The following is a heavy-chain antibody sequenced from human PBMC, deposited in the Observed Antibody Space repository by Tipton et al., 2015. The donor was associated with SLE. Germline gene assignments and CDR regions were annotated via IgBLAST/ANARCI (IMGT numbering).Heavy chain of an antibody. CDR3: ARDFDYDYIWGSYRPYYFDY. Sequence: SLRLSCAASGFTFSSHGMHRVRQAPGKGLEWVAFIRYDGSNSNYADSVKGRFPISRDNSKNTVYLQMNSLRSDDTAMYYCARDFDYDYIWGSYRPYYFDYWGQGTMVTVSS. CDR2: IRYDGSNS. D-gene: IGHD3-16*02. V-gene: IGHV3-30*02. CDR1: GFTFSSHG. J-gene: IGHJ4*02.